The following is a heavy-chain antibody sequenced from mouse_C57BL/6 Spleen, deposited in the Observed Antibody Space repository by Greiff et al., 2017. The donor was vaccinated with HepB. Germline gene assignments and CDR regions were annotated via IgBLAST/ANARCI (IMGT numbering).Heavy chain of an antibody. D-gene: IGHD1-1*01. J-gene: IGHJ4*01. CDR1: GYTFTDYY. CDR3: ARRIYYGSPYYAMDY. Sequence: EVKLQESGPVLVKPGASVKMSCKASGYTFTDYYMNWVKQSHGKSLEWIGVINPYNGGTSYNQKFKGKATLTVDKSSSTAYMELNSLTSEDSAVYYCARRIYYGSPYYAMDYWGQGTSVTVSS. CDR2: INPYNGGT. V-gene: IGHV1-19*01.